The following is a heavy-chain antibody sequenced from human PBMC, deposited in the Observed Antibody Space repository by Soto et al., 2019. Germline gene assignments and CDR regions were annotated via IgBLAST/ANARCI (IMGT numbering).Heavy chain of an antibody. J-gene: IGHJ4*02. Sequence: QVQLVESGGGVVQPGRSLRLSCAASGFTFSSYGMHWVRQAPGKGLEWVAVISYDGSNKYYADSVKGRITISRDNSKNTLYLQMNSLRAEDTAVYYCAKARREGEFYGDYEYYFDYWGQGTLVTVSS. CDR3: AKARREGEFYGDYEYYFDY. D-gene: IGHD4-17*01. CDR2: ISYDGSNK. CDR1: GFTFSSYG. V-gene: IGHV3-30*18.